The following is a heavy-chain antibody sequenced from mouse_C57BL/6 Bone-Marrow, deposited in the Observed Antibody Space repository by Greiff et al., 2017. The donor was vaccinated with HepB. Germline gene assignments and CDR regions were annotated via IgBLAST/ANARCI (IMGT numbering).Heavy chain of an antibody. CDR3: ARERAIDY. CDR2: ISDGGSYT. CDR1: GFTFSSYA. J-gene: IGHJ4*01. V-gene: IGHV5-4*01. Sequence: EVMLVESGGGLVKPGGSLKLSCAASGFTFSSYAMSWVRQTPEKRLEWVATISDGGSYTYYPDNVKGRFTISRDNAKNNLYLQMSHLKSEDTAMYYCARERAIDYWGQGTSVTVSS.